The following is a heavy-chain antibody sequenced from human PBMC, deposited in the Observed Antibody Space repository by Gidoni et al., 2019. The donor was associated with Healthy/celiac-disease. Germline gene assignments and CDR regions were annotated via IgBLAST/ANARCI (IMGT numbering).Heavy chain of an antibody. J-gene: IGHJ3*02. Sequence: QVQLVQSGAEVKKPGASVKVSCKASGYTFTSYYMHWVRQAPGQGLEWMGIINPSGGSTNYAQKFQGRVTMTRDTSTSTVYMELSSLRSEDTAVYYCARVLYDYGDKRAFDIWGQGTMVTVSS. CDR3: ARVLYDYGDKRAFDI. CDR1: GYTFTSYY. D-gene: IGHD4-17*01. CDR2: INPSGGST. V-gene: IGHV1-46*01.